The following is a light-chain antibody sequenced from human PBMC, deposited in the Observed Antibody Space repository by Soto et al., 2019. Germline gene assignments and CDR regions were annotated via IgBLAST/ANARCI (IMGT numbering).Light chain of an antibody. Sequence: DIQMTQSPSTLSASVGDRVTMTCLASESIRTWLGWYQHKPGKAPKFLIYDASTLESGVPSRFSGSGSGTEFILTISSLQPDDFATYYCQQYGSSPRTFGQGTKVDIK. CDR1: ESIRTW. CDR3: QQYGSSPRT. J-gene: IGKJ1*01. CDR2: DAS. V-gene: IGKV1-5*01.